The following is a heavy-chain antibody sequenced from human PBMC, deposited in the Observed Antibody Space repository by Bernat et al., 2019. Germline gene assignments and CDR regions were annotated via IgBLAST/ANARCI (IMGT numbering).Heavy chain of an antibody. CDR1: GFTFSSYA. D-gene: IGHD3-3*01. CDR2: ISGRGGGK. Sequence: EVQLVESGGGLVQPGGSRRPSGAASGFTFSSYAMTGVRQAPGKGLDWVSAISGRGGGKYYQDSVKGRFTISRDNSKNTLYMQMNSLRAEDTAVYYCAKDPYDFWSGYYSYYYMDVWGKGTTVTVSS. CDR3: AKDPYDFWSGYYSYYYMDV. V-gene: IGHV3-23*04. J-gene: IGHJ6*03.